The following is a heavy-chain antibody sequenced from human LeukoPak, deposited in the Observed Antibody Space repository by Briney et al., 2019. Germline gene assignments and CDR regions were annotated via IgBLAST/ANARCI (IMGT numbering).Heavy chain of an antibody. CDR2: IRYDGSNK. CDR1: GFTFSSYG. Sequence: GGSLRLSCAASGFTFSSYGMHWVRQAPGKGLEWVAFIRYDGSNKYYADSVKGRFTISRDNSKNTLYLQMNSLRAEDTAVYYCAKDRYSSGSRYMDVWGKGTTVTVSS. J-gene: IGHJ6*03. CDR3: AKDRYSSGSRYMDV. D-gene: IGHD6-19*01. V-gene: IGHV3-30*02.